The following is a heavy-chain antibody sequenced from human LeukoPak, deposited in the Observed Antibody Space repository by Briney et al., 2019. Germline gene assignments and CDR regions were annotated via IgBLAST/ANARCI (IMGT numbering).Heavy chain of an antibody. V-gene: IGHV3-23*01. CDR3: TKDLVATDY. J-gene: IGHJ4*02. CDR1: GFTVSSNY. Sequence: GGSLRLSCAASGFTVSSNYMSWVRQAPGKGLEWVAAISDSGESTYYTDSVKGRFIISRDTSKTTVFLQMNFLRVADTAVYYCTKDLVATDYWGRGTLVTVSS. CDR2: ISDSGEST. D-gene: IGHD5-12*01.